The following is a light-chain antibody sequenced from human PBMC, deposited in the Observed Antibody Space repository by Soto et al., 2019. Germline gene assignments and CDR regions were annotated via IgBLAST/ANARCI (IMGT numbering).Light chain of an antibody. CDR2: DVS. CDR1: SSDVGGYNY. J-gene: IGLJ1*01. Sequence: QSALTQPASVSGSPGQSITIPCTGTSSDVGGYNYVSWNQQHPGKAPKLIIYDVSNRPSGVSNRFSGSKSANTASLTISGLQAEDEADYYCNSYTSSSTLAYVFGPVTKLTVL. CDR3: NSYTSSSTLAYV. V-gene: IGLV2-14*03.